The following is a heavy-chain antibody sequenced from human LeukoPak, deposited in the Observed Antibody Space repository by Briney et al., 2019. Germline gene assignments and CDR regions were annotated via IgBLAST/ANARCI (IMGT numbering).Heavy chain of an antibody. Sequence: GGSLKISCKGSGYIFTSYWISWVRQMPGKGLEWMGRIDPSDSYTNYSPSFQGHVTISADKSISTAYLQWSSLKASDTAMYYCARHSVGFGELLGSPHDAFDIWGQGTMVTVSS. CDR1: GYIFTSYW. D-gene: IGHD3-10*01. V-gene: IGHV5-10-1*01. J-gene: IGHJ3*02. CDR2: IDPSDSYT. CDR3: ARHSVGFGELLGSPHDAFDI.